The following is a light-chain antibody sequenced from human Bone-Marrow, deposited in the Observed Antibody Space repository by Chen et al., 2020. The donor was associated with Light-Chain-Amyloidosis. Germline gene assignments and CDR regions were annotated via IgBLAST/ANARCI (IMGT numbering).Light chain of an antibody. V-gene: IGLV2-23*01. Sequence: QSALTQPASVSGSPGQSITISCTGTSSDVGSYNFVSWYQHHPGKAPKLVIYEATKRPSGVSNRFSGSKSGNTASLTISGLQADDEAVYYCCSYAGGSTVIFGGGTQLTVL. CDR3: CSYAGGSTVI. CDR1: SSDVGSYNF. CDR2: EAT. J-gene: IGLJ2*01.